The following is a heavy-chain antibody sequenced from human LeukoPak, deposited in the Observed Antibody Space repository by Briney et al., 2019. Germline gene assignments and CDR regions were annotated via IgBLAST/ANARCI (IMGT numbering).Heavy chain of an antibody. CDR1: GYTFTAYY. V-gene: IGHV1-18*04. D-gene: IGHD7-27*01. CDR2: ISASNGNT. Sequence: ASVKVSCKASGYTFTAYYMHWLRQAPGQGFEWMGWISASNGNTNYAQKFQGRVTMTTDTSTSTAYMELRSLRFDDTAVYYCGKGSTLGYWGQGTLVTVSS. J-gene: IGHJ4*02. CDR3: GKGSTLGY.